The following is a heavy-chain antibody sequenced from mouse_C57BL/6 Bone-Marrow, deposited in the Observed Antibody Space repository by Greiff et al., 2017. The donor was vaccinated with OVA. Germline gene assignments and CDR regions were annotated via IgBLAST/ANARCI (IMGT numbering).Heavy chain of an antibody. Sequence: EVHLVESGPGLVKPSQSLSLTCSVTGYSITSGYYWNWIRQFPGNKLEWMGYISYDGSNNYNPSLKNRISITRDTSKNQFFLKLNSVTTEDTATYYCARGGGTAWFAYWGQGTLVTVSA. V-gene: IGHV3-6*01. CDR3: ARGGGTAWFAY. D-gene: IGHD1-1*02. J-gene: IGHJ3*01. CDR1: GYSITSGYY. CDR2: ISYDGSN.